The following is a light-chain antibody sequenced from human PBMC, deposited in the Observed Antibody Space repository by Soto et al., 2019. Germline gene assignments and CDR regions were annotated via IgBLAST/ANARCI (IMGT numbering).Light chain of an antibody. CDR3: SSHAGSSVV. CDR2: DVT. Sequence: QSVRTQPRSVSGSPGQSVTIYCTGTSSDVGGYNYVSWYQQHPGKAPKLMIYDVTTRPSGVPDRFSGSKSGNTASLTISGLQAEDEADYYCSSHAGSSVVFGTGTKVTV. V-gene: IGLV2-11*01. J-gene: IGLJ1*01. CDR1: SSDVGGYNY.